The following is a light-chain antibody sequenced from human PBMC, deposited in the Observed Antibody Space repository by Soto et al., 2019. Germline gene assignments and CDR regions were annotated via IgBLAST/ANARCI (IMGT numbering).Light chain of an antibody. CDR3: QQYGSPPIT. Sequence: EIEMTQSPATLSLAPGERVTLSCRASQSLSSNFLAWYQQKPGQPPRLLIYDSSTRATGFPDRFSGSGSGTDFTLTISRLEPEDFAVYYCQQYGSPPITFGQGTRLENK. V-gene: IGKV3-20*01. CDR1: QSLSSNF. J-gene: IGKJ5*01. CDR2: DSS.